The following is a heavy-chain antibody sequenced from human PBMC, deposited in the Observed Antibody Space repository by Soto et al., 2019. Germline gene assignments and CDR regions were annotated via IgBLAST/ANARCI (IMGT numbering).Heavy chain of an antibody. D-gene: IGHD3-16*02. CDR3: KTHRPFSSGGVIVN. J-gene: IGHJ3*01. CDR2: IKSNVNGGTT. Sequence: EVQLVESGGGLIKPGGSVRLSCVVSGSTFSNLWMPWVRQAPGKGLEWVGGIKSNVNGGTTDYAAAVKGRFTIARDDSNDTLYLEMNSLKTEATAVYYCKTHRPFSSGGVIVNWGQGAMVTVSS. V-gene: IGHV3-15*01. CDR1: GSTFSNLW.